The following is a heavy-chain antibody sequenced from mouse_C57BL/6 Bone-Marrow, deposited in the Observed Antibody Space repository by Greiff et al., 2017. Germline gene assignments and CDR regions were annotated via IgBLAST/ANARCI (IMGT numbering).Heavy chain of an antibody. Sequence: QVQLQQSGAELVKPVASVKLSCKASGYTFTSYWMQWVKQRPGQGLEWIGEIDPSDSYTNYNQKFKGKATLTVDTSSSTAYMQLSSLTSEDSAVYYCARWGIYDGYSVWFAYWGQGTLVTVSA. CDR3: ARWGIYDGYSVWFAY. CDR1: GYTFTSYW. J-gene: IGHJ3*01. D-gene: IGHD2-3*01. CDR2: IDPSDSYT. V-gene: IGHV1-50*01.